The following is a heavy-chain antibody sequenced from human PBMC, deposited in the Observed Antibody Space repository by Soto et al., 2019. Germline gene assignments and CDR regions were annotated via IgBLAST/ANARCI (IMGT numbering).Heavy chain of an antibody. D-gene: IGHD6-19*01. CDR2: INPSGGST. Sequence: ASVKVSCKASGYTFTSYYMHWVRQAPGQGLEWMGIINPSGGSTSYAQKFQGRVTMTRDTSTSTVYMELSSLGSEDTAVYYCASGGSSGWYFQHWGQGTLVTVSS. J-gene: IGHJ1*01. CDR1: GYTFTSYY. V-gene: IGHV1-46*01. CDR3: ASGGSSGWYFQH.